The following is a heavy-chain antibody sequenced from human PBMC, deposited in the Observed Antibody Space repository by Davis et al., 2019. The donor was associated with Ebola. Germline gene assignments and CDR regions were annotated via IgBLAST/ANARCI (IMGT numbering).Heavy chain of an antibody. V-gene: IGHV1-3*01. CDR1: GYTFNSYA. CDR2: INAGNGNT. D-gene: IGHD6-13*01. Sequence: ASVKVSCKASGYTFNSYAIHWVRQAPGQRLEWMGWINAGNGNTKYSRNFQGRVTITRDTSASTAYMELSSLRSDDTAVYYCARGLSIAAAHYYYYGMDVWGQGTTVTVSS. J-gene: IGHJ6*02. CDR3: ARGLSIAAAHYYYYGMDV.